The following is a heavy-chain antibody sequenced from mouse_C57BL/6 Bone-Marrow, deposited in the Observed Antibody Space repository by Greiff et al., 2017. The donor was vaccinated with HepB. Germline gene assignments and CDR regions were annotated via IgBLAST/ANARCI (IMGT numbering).Heavy chain of an antibody. CDR1: GYTFTDYE. CDR2: IDPETGGT. CDR3: TSFPPYYGSSHWYFDV. Sequence: VQLQQPGTELVKPGASVTLSCKASGYTFTDYEMHWVKQTPVHGLEWIGAIDPETGGTAYNQKFKGKAILTADKSSSTAYMELRSLTSEDSAVYYCTSFPPYYGSSHWYFDVWGTGTTVTVSS. D-gene: IGHD1-1*01. J-gene: IGHJ1*03. V-gene: IGHV1-15*01.